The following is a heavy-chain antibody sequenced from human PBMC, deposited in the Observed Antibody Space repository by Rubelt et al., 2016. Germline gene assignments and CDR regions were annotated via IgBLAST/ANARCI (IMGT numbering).Heavy chain of an antibody. CDR3: ARGGMDV. Sequence: QLQLQESGPGLVKPSETLSLTCTVSGGSISSSSYYWGWIRQPPGKGLEWIGSIFYSGSTYYNPSLKRRCTISVDTAKNRFSLKLSSVTAADTAVYYCARGGMDVWGQGTTVTVSS. J-gene: IGHJ6*02. V-gene: IGHV4-39*01. CDR1: GGSISSSSYY. CDR2: IFYSGST.